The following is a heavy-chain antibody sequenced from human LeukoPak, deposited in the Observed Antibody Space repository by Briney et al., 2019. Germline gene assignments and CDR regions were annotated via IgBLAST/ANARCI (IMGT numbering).Heavy chain of an antibody. CDR2: IYYSGST. V-gene: IGHV4-31*03. CDR3: ARSMCGGDCLYYYGMDV. CDR1: GGSISSGGYY. J-gene: IGHJ6*02. D-gene: IGHD2-21*02. Sequence: SQTLSLTCTVSGGSISSGGYYWSWIRQHPGKGLEWIGYIYYSGSTYYNPSLKSRVTISVDTSKNRFSLKLSSVTAADTAVYYCARSMCGGDCLYYYGMDVWGQGTTVTVSS.